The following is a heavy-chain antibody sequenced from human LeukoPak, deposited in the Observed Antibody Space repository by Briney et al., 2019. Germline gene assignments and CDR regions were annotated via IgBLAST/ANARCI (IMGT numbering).Heavy chain of an antibody. D-gene: IGHD2-21*02. CDR3: ARVMRGVVVTASYYYYGMDV. J-gene: IGHJ6*02. Sequence: PGGSLRLSCAASGFSFSNYGIHWVRQAPGKGLEWVAVISYDGSNKYYADSVKGRFTISRDNAKNSLYLQMNSLRAEDTAVYYCARVMRGVVVTASYYYYGMDVWGQGTTVTVSS. CDR2: ISYDGSNK. CDR1: GFSFSNYG. V-gene: IGHV3-30*03.